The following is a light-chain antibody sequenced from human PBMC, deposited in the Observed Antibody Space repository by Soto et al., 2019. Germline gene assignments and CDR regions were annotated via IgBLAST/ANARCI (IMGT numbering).Light chain of an antibody. CDR1: NRDVGGYNY. CDR3: AAWDDSLSGWV. Sequence: QSVLAQPASVSGSPGQSITISCAGTNRDVGGYNYVSWYQQYPGKAPKLIIYEVTYRPSGVSNRFSGSKSGNTASLTISGLQAEDEADYYCAAWDDSLSGWVFGGGTKLTVL. J-gene: IGLJ3*02. V-gene: IGLV2-14*01. CDR2: EVT.